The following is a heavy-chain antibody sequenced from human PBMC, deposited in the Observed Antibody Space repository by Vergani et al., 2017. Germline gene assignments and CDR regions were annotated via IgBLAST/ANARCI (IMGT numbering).Heavy chain of an antibody. CDR2: LNPTTGHT. J-gene: IGHJ5*02. D-gene: IGHD2-21*01. Sequence: VQLVQSGAEVRKPGASVTVSCTASGYIFKNDYIHWLRQAPGQAFEWMGILNPTTGHTTSAQKFMGRVDMTRDPATDTSTRTVQMTLSSLRSEDTAVYDCARSIGYCAGATCRAYYFDHWGQGTRVTVSS. V-gene: IGHV1-46*02. CDR1: GYIFKNDY. CDR3: ARSIGYCAGATCRAYYFDH.